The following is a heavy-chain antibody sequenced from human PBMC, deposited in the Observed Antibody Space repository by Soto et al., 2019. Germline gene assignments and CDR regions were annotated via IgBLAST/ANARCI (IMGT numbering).Heavy chain of an antibody. J-gene: IGHJ4*02. CDR3: ARGRYGDY. CDR2: ISAHNGNT. CDR1: GSAFPTYG. D-gene: IGHD1-1*01. V-gene: IGHV1-18*01. Sequence: QVHLVQSGAEVKKPGASVKVSCKPSGSAFPTYGITWVRQAPGQGLEWMGWISAHNGNTNYAQKLQGRVTVTRDTSTSTAYMELRSLRSDDTAVYYCARGRYGDYWGQGALVTVSS.